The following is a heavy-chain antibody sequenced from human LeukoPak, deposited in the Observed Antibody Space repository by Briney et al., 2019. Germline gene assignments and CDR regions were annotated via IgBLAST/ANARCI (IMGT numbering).Heavy chain of an antibody. CDR1: GFAVSSKY. CDR2: IYLDGRA. CDR3: ARDAETSLAN. Sequence: GGSLLLSCAASGFAVSSKYMNWVRQAPGKGLEWVTVIYLDGRADYADSVKGRFTISSDNSKNTVYLQMNSLKDEDTAVYYCARDAETSLANWGQGTLVTVSP. J-gene: IGHJ4*02. D-gene: IGHD5-24*01. V-gene: IGHV3-66*01.